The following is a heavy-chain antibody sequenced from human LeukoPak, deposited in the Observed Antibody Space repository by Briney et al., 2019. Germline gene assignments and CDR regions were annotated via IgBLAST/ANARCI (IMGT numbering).Heavy chain of an antibody. CDR3: ATVGGGGYYYYGMDV. Sequence: ASVTVSCKLSGYTLTELFMHWVRQAPGKGREWMGGFDPEDGETIYAQKFQGRVTMTEDTSTDTAYMELSSLRSEDTAVYYCATVGGGGYYYYGMDVWGQGTTVTVSS. CDR2: FDPEDGET. D-gene: IGHD2-15*01. CDR1: GYTLTELF. J-gene: IGHJ6*02. V-gene: IGHV1-24*01.